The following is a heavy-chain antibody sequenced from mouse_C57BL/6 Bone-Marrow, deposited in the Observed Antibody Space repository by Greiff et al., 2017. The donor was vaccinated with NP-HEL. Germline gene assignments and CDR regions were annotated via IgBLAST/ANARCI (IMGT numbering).Heavy chain of an antibody. CDR1: GYTFTEYT. D-gene: IGHD4-1*01. Sequence: VQLVESGAELVKPGASVKLSCKASGYTFTEYTIHWVKQTSGQGLEWIGWFYPGSGSIKYNEKFKGKATLTADKSSSTVYMELSRVTSEDSAVYYCARQEDWDRDEGLDDWGQGTPVTVSS. CDR2: FYPGSGSI. V-gene: IGHV1-62-2*01. J-gene: IGHJ4*01. CDR3: ARQEDWDRDEGLDD.